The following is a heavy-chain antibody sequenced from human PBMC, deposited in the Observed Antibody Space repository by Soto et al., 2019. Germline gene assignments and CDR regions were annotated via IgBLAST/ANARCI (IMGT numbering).Heavy chain of an antibody. J-gene: IGHJ6*02. CDR1: GVTFSSYA. Sequence: SLRLSCAASGVTFSSYAMHWVCQAPGKGLEWVAVISYDGSNKYYADSVQGRFTISRDNSKNTLYLQMNSLRAEDTAVYYCARWMAYYDFWSGYYYYYYYYGIDVWGQGTPVTVSS. V-gene: IGHV3-30-3*01. D-gene: IGHD3-3*01. CDR3: ARWMAYYDFWSGYYYYYYYYGIDV. CDR2: ISYDGSNK.